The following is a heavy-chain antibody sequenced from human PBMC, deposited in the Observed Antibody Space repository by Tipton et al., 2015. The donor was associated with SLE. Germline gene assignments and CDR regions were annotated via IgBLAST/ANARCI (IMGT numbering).Heavy chain of an antibody. CDR2: IYYSGST. CDR1: GGSISSGGYY. CDR3: ARRPAGSSWFYLDY. Sequence: LRLSCAVSGGSISSGGYYWSWIRQHPGKGLEWIGYIYYSGSTYYNPSLKSRVTISVDTSKNQFSLKLSSVTAADTAVYYCARRPAGSSWFYLDYWGQGTLVTVSS. V-gene: IGHV4-31*02. J-gene: IGHJ4*02. D-gene: IGHD6-13*01.